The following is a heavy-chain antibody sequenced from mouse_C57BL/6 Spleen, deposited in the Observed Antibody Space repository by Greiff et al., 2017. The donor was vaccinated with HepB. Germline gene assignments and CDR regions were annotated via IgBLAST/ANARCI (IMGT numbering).Heavy chain of an antibody. V-gene: IGHV1-62-2*01. J-gene: IGHJ2*01. Sequence: VQLQQSGAELVKPGASVKLSCKASGYTFTEYTIHWVKQRSGQGLEWIGWFYPGSGSIKYNEKFKDKATLTAEKSSSTVYMELSRLTSEDSPVYFCARRLSGDYYFDYWGQGTTLTVSP. CDR3: ARRLSGDYYFDY. CDR1: GYTFTEYT. CDR2: FYPGSGSI. D-gene: IGHD3-1*01.